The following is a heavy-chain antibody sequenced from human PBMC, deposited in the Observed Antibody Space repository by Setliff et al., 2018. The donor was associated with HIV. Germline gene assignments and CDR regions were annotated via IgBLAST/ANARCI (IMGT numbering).Heavy chain of an antibody. CDR1: GYSFTNYW. J-gene: IGHJ4*02. CDR2: IYPADSDT. V-gene: IGHV5-51*01. Sequence: GESLKISCKGSGYSFTNYWIGWVRQVPGKGLEWMGIIYPADSDTRYSPSFWGRVTISVDKSTNTAYLHWNSLRPADTAMYFCGRSGKSGELYAYWGQGTLVTVSS. D-gene: IGHD2-8*01. CDR3: GRSGKSGELYAY.